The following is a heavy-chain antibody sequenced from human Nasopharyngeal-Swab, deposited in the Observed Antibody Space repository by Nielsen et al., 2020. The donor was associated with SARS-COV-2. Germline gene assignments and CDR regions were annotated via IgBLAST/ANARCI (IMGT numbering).Heavy chain of an antibody. D-gene: IGHD3-22*01. V-gene: IGHV3-9*01. CDR2: ISWNSGSI. CDR3: AKDFYDDSSGPPSVQH. Sequence: SLKISCAASGFTFDDYAMHWVRPAPGKGLEWVSGISWNSGSIGYADSVKGRFTISRDNAKNSLYLQMNSLRAEDTALYYCAKDFYDDSSGPPSVQHWGQGTLVTVSS. J-gene: IGHJ1*01. CDR1: GFTFDDYA.